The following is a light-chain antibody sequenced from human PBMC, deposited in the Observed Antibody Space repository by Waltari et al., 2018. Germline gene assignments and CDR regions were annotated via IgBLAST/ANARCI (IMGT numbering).Light chain of an antibody. CDR1: RSNIGSNY. J-gene: IGLJ3*02. CDR2: RNN. V-gene: IGLV1-47*01. Sequence: QSVLTQPPSASGTPGQRVTISCSGTRSNIGSNYLYWYQQLPGTAPKLLIYRNNQRRSGVPDRFSGSKSGTSASLAISGLRSEDEADYYCAAWDDSLSGRVFGGGTKVTVL. CDR3: AAWDDSLSGRV.